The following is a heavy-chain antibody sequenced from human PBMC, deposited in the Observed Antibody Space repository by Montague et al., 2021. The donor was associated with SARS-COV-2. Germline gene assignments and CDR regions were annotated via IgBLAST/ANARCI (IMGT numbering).Heavy chain of an antibody. D-gene: IGHD6-13*01. J-gene: IGHJ6*02. Sequence: SETRSLTCTVSGGSISGSTYLWDWIRQPPGKGLEWIASVYYSGSTYYNPSLRSRVTISADTSKNQFSLKVSSVTAAGTAVYYCARRDHTSWYKNHYYGLDVWGQGTTVTVSS. CDR2: VYYSGST. CDR1: GGSISGSTYL. CDR3: ARRDHTSWYKNHYYGLDV. V-gene: IGHV4-39*01.